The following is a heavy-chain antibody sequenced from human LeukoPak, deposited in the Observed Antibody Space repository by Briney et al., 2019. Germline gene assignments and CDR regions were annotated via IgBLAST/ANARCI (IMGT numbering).Heavy chain of an antibody. CDR2: LRYDGSNK. J-gene: IGHJ6*03. CDR1: GFTFSTYG. Sequence: GGSLRPSCAASGFTFSTYGMHWVRQAPGKGLEWVAFLRYDGSNKYYADSVKGRFTISRDNSKNTLYLQMNSLRAEDTAVYYCAKDVVNCGSTSCYFYYYMDVWGKGTTVTVSS. CDR3: AKDVVNCGSTSCYFYYYMDV. D-gene: IGHD2-2*01. V-gene: IGHV3-30*02.